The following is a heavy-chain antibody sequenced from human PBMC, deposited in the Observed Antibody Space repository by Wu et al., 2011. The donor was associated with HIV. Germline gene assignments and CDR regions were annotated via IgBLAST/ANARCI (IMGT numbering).Heavy chain of an antibody. D-gene: IGHD3-10*01. Sequence: QVQLVQSGAEVKKPGSSVKVSCKASGGTFSSYAISWVRQAPGQGLEWMGGIIPIFGTVNYAQNLQGRVTVTTDESTSTAYMELSSLRSEDTAIYYCAKRXQWFGEDYGMDVWGQGTTVTVSS. V-gene: IGHV1-69*05. CDR3: AKRXQWFGEDYGMDV. CDR1: GGTFSSYA. J-gene: IGHJ6*02. CDR2: IIPIFGTV.